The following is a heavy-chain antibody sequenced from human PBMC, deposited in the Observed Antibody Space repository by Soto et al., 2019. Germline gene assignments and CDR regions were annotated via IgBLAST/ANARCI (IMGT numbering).Heavy chain of an antibody. CDR3: ARDNYGWFDP. D-gene: IGHD3-10*01. V-gene: IGHV4-59*01. J-gene: IGHJ5*02. CDR2: IYYSGST. CDR1: GGSISSYY. Sequence: SETLSLTCTVSGGSISSYYWSWIRQPPGKGLEWIGYIYYSGSTNYNPSLKSRVTISVDTSKNQFSLKLSSATAADTAVYYCARDNYGWFDPWGQGTLVTVSS.